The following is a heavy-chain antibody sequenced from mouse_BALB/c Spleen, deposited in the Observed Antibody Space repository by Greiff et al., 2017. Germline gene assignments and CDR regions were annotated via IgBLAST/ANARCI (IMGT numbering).Heavy chain of an antibody. Sequence: EVQLQQSGAELVKPGASVKLSCTASGFNIKDTYMHWVKQRPEQGREWIGRIDPANGNTKYDPKFQGKATITADTSSNTAYLQLSSLTSEDTAVYYCAYYGSSSWFAYWGQGTLVTVSA. CDR3: AYYGSSSWFAY. D-gene: IGHD1-1*01. J-gene: IGHJ3*01. CDR1: GFNIKDTY. V-gene: IGHV14-3*02. CDR2: IDPANGNT.